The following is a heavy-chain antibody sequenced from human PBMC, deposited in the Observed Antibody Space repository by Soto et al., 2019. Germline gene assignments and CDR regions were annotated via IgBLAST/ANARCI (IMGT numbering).Heavy chain of an antibody. J-gene: IGHJ5*01. CDR2: IYKSATT. V-gene: IGHV4-30-4*01. Sequence: QVQLLESGPGLVKPSQTLSLTCSVSGDSISNLDYFWAWIRQPPGQALEYIGYIYKSATTYYNPSVESRVAISVDTSRSQCALNVTSVTAAAPAVYFCARGRYCLTGRCFPNWFDSWGQGALVTVSS. D-gene: IGHD7-27*01. CDR1: GDSISNLDYF. CDR3: ARGRYCLTGRCFPNWFDS.